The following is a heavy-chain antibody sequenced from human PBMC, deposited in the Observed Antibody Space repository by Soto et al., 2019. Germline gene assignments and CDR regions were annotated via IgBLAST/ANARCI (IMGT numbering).Heavy chain of an antibody. CDR2: INAGNGNT. CDR1: GYTFTSYA. J-gene: IGHJ4*02. V-gene: IGHV1-3*01. D-gene: IGHD3-22*01. CDR3: ARDQWYYYDSSGYYFDY. Sequence: ASVKVSCKASGYTFTSYAMHWVRQAPGQRLEWMGWINAGNGNTKYSQKFQGRVTITRDTSASTAYMELSSLRSEDTAVYYCARDQWYYYDSSGYYFDYWGQGTLVTVSS.